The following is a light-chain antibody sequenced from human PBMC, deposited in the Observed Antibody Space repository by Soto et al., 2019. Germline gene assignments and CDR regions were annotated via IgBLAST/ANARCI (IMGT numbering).Light chain of an antibody. J-gene: IGKJ4*01. V-gene: IGKV3-15*01. CDR3: HQYNNWPLT. CDR2: DGS. Sequence: EVVMTQSPATLSVSPGERATLPCRASQSVSRNVAWYQQKPGQAPRLLIYDGSTRATGTPDRFSGTGSGTEFTLTISSLQSEDFALYCCHQYNNWPLTFGGGTKVGIK. CDR1: QSVSRN.